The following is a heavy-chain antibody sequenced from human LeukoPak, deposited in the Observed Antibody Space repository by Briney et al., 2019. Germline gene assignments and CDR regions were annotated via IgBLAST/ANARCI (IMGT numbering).Heavy chain of an antibody. Sequence: PGGSLRLSCAASGFTFGSYWMTWVRQAPGKGLEWVANIREDGSQKYYVDSVKGRFSISRDNAKNSLYLQMNSLRAEDTAVYYCAKDSVPYYYGSGSYPDYWGQGTLVTVSS. D-gene: IGHD3-10*01. V-gene: IGHV3-7*03. CDR2: IREDGSQK. CDR3: AKDSVPYYYGSGSYPDY. J-gene: IGHJ4*02. CDR1: GFTFGSYW.